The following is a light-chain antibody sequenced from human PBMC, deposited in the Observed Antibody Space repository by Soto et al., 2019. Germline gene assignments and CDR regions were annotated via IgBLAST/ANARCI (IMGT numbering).Light chain of an antibody. J-gene: IGKJ4*01. Sequence: DIQMPQSPSSVSASVGDRVTITCRASQGISSWLAWYPQKPGKAPRLLIYASSSLQSGVTSRFSGRGSGTDFTLTISSLQPEDFATYDCEQANSFLLNFGGGTKVEGK. CDR1: QGISSW. CDR2: ASS. V-gene: IGKV1-12*01. CDR3: EQANSFLLN.